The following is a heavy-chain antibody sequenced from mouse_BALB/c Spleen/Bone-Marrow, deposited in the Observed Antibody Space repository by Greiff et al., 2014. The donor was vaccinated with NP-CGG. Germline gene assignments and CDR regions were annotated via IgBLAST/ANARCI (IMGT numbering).Heavy chain of an antibody. CDR1: GFTFSDYG. CDR3: AREGGAMDY. Sequence: DVKLQESGGGLVQPGGSRKLSCAASGFTFSDYGMAWVRQAPGKGPEWVAFISNLAYSIYYADTVTGRFTISRENAKNTLYLEMSSLRSEDTAMYYCAREGGAMDYWGQGTSVTVSS. CDR2: ISNLAYSI. V-gene: IGHV5-15*02. J-gene: IGHJ4*01.